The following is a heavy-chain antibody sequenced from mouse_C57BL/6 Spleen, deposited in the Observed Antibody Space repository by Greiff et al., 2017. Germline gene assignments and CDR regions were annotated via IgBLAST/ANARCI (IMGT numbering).Heavy chain of an antibody. CDR2: INPSSGYT. CDR3: AAGSSYWDCDV. V-gene: IGHV1-4*01. CDR1: GYTFTSYT. D-gene: IGHD1-1*01. J-gene: IGHJ1*03. Sequence: QVQLQQSGAELARPGASVTMSCKASGYTFTSYTMHWVKQRPGQGLEWIGYINPSSGYTKSNQKFKDKATLTADKSSSTAYMQLSSLTAEDSAVYYCAAGSSYWDCDVWGTGTTGTVSS.